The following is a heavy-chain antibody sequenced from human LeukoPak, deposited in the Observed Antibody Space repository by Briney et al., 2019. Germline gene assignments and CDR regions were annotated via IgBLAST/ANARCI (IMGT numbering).Heavy chain of an antibody. CDR2: IYYSGST. Sequence: PSQTLSLTCTVSGGSISSGDYYWSWIRQPPGKGLEWIGYIYYSGSTYYNPSLKSRVTISVDTSKNQFSLKLSSVTAADTAVYYCARQPVRITIFGVVIGVGWFDPWGQGTLVTVSS. J-gene: IGHJ5*02. D-gene: IGHD3-3*01. V-gene: IGHV4-30-4*08. CDR1: GGSISSGDYY. CDR3: ARQPVRITIFGVVIGVGWFDP.